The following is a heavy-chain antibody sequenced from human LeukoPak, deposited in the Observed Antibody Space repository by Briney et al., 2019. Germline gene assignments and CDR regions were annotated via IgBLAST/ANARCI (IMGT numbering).Heavy chain of an antibody. CDR3: ARGAAADLYNWFDP. V-gene: IGHV4-34*01. J-gene: IGHJ5*02. CDR2: IYHSGST. Sequence: SETLSLTCAVYGGSFSGYYWSWIRQPPGKGLEWIGEIYHSGSTNYNPSLKSRVTISVDTSKNQFSLKLSSVTAADTAVYYCARGAAADLYNWFDPWGQGTLVTVSS. CDR1: GGSFSGYY. D-gene: IGHD6-13*01.